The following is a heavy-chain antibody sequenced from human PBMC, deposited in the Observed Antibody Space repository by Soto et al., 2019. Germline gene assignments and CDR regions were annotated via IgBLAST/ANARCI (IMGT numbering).Heavy chain of an antibody. CDR1: GGSISSYY. J-gene: IGHJ4*02. D-gene: IGHD5-12*01. CDR2: IYYSGST. V-gene: IGHV4-59*01. CDR3: ARGPVATIVPFDY. Sequence: SETLSLTCTVSGGSISSYYWSWIRQPPGKGLEWIGYIYYSGSTNYNPSLKSRVTISVDTSKNQFSLKLSSVTAADTAVYYCARGPVATIVPFDYWGQGTLVTVSS.